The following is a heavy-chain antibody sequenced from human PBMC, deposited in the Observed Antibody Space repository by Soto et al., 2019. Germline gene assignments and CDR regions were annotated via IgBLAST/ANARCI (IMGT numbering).Heavy chain of an antibody. Sequence: SETLSLTCTVSGGSISSGDYYWSWIRQPPGKGLEWIGYIYYSGSTYYNPSLKSRVTKSVDTSKNQFSLKLSSVTAADTAVYYCARGGYSYGYPIHYFDYWGQGTLVTVSS. CDR2: IYYSGST. D-gene: IGHD5-18*01. CDR1: GGSISSGDYY. CDR3: ARGGYSYGYPIHYFDY. V-gene: IGHV4-30-4*01. J-gene: IGHJ4*02.